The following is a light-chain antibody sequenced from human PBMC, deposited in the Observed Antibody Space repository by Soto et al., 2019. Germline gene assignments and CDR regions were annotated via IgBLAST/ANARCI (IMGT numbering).Light chain of an antibody. J-gene: IGKJ1*01. CDR3: QQYESSPRT. CDR2: HTS. Sequence: ETVLTQSPGTLSLSPGERATLSCRASQSVGGSLAWYQQRPGQAPRLLVYHTSNRATGIPDRFSASGSGTDFTLTISRLEPEDFAVYHCQQYESSPRTFGQGTKVEIK. V-gene: IGKV3-20*01. CDR1: QSVGGS.